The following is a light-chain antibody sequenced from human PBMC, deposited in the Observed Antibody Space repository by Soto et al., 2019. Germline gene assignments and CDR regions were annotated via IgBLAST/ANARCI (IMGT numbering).Light chain of an antibody. CDR1: QSISAW. V-gene: IGKV1-5*03. J-gene: IGKJ2*01. Sequence: DIPMTQSPSTLSASVEDRVTITCRASQSISAWLAWYQQKPGKAPKLLVYKASTLETGVPSRFSGSGSGTEFTLTISSLQPDDFATYYCHQYHKFPYTFGQGTKLEIK. CDR2: KAS. CDR3: HQYHKFPYT.